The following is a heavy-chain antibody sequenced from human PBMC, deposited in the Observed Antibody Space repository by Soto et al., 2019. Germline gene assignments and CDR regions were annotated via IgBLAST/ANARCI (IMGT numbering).Heavy chain of an antibody. CDR1: GFTFSSYD. V-gene: IGHV3-13*01. CDR2: IGTAGDT. D-gene: IGHD4-17*01. J-gene: IGHJ5*02. CDR3: ARGMTDYGANNWFDP. Sequence: EVQLVESGGGLVQPGGSLRLSCAASGFTFSSYDMHWVRQATGKGLEWVSAIGTAGDTYYPGSVKGRFTISRENAKNSLYLQMNSLRAGDTAVYYCARGMTDYGANNWFDPWGQGTLVTVSS.